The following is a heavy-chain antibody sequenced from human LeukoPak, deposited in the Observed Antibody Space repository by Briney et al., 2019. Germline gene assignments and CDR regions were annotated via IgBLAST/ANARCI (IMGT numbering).Heavy chain of an antibody. CDR1: GFTFSSYA. V-gene: IGHV3-23*01. D-gene: IGHD6-19*01. CDR2: TSGSGIST. Sequence: GGSLRLSCAASGFTFSSYAMSWVRQAPGKGLEWVSATSGSGISTYYADSVKGRFTISRDSSKNTLYLQMNSLRAEDTAVYYCAKRPRAVAEAYFDYWGQGTLVTASS. J-gene: IGHJ4*02. CDR3: AKRPRAVAEAYFDY.